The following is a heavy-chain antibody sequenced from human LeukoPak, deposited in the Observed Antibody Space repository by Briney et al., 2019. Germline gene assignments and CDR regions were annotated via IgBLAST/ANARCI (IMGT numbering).Heavy chain of an antibody. CDR2: IIPIFGTA. CDR1: GGTFSSYA. V-gene: IGHV1-69*01. CDR3: ARSPGIAAAGYFDY. D-gene: IGHD6-13*01. Sequence: SVKVSCKASGGTFSSYAISWVRQAPGQGLEWMGGIIPIFGTANYAQKFQGRVTITADESTSTAYMELSSLRSEDTAVYYCARSPGIAAAGYFDYWGQGTLVTVSS. J-gene: IGHJ4*02.